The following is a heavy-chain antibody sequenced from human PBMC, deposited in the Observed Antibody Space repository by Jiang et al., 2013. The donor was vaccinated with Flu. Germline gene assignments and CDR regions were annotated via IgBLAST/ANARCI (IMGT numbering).Heavy chain of an antibody. CDR3: ARDDDDGDYGGWFDP. CDR2: ISYDGGNK. CDR1: GFTFSRYA. Sequence: QLVESGGGVVQPGRSLRLSCAASGFTFSRYAMHWVRQAPGKGLEWAAAISYDGGNKYYADSVKGRFTISRDSSNNTLYLQMTSLRAEDTAVYYCARDDDDGDYGGWFDPWGQGTLVTVSS. V-gene: IGHV3-30-3*01. J-gene: IGHJ5*02. D-gene: IGHD4-17*01.